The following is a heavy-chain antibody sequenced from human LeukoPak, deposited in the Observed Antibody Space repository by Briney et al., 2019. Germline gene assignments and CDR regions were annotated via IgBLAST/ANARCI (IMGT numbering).Heavy chain of an antibody. J-gene: IGHJ4*02. V-gene: IGHV3-15*01. Sequence: GGSLRLSCAASGFTFSNAWMSWVRQAPGKGLEWVGRIKSKTDGGTTDYAAPVKGRFTIPRDDSKNTLYLQMNSLKTEDTAVYYCTTSGTSGSPADYWGQGTLVTVSS. CDR2: IKSKTDGGTT. CDR3: TTSGTSGSPADY. D-gene: IGHD3-22*01. CDR1: GFTFSNAW.